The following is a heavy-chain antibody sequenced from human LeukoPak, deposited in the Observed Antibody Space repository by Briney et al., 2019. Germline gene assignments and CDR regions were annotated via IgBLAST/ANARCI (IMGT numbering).Heavy chain of an antibody. CDR2: IYPGDSDT. CDR1: GYSFIDYW. CDR3: AKSNRGDGYNYWFDP. J-gene: IGHJ5*02. D-gene: IGHD5-24*01. V-gene: IGHV5-51*01. Sequence: GESLKVSCKASGYSFIDYWIGWVRQMPGKGLEWMGIIYPGDSDTRYSPSFEGQVTISSDKSITTAYLQWSSLKASATAMYYCAKSNRGDGYNYWFDPWGQGTLVTVSS.